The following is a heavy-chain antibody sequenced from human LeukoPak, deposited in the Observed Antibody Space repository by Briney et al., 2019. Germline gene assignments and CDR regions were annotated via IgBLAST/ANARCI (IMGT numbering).Heavy chain of an antibody. D-gene: IGHD6-13*01. V-gene: IGHV3-21*01. CDR2: ISSSSSYI. CDR3: ARDLSYYSSSWYYLHNDAFDI. J-gene: IGHJ3*02. Sequence: GGSLRLSCAASGFTFSSYSMSWVRQAPGKGLEWVSSISSSSSYIYYADSVKGRFTISRDNAKNSLYLQMNSLRAEDTAVYYCARDLSYYSSSWYYLHNDAFDIWGQGTMVTVSS. CDR1: GFTFSSYS.